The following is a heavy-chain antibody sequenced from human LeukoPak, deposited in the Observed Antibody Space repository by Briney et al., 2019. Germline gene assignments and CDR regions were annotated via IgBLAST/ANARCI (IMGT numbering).Heavy chain of an antibody. J-gene: IGHJ4*02. CDR1: GGSISSSSYY. D-gene: IGHD3-10*01. CDR2: IYYSGST. V-gene: IGHV4-39*01. Sequence: SETLSLTCTVSGGSISSSSYYWGWIRQPPGKGLEWIGSIYYSGSTYYNPSLKSRVTISVDTSKNQFSLKLSSVTAADTAVYYCARHRRGEYYCGSAPRNQKFDYWGQGTLVTVSS. CDR3: ARHRRGEYYCGSAPRNQKFDY.